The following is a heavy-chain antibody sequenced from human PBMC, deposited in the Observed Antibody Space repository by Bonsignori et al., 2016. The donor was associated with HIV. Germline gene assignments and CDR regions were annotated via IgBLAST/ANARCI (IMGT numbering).Heavy chain of an antibody. CDR3: ARDGVPVRSSGSYPNWFDP. J-gene: IGHJ5*02. CDR1: GGIFTSYA. V-gene: IGHV1-69*06. Sequence: QVQLVQSGAEVKKPGSSVKVSCKVSGGIFTSYAISWVRQAPGQGLEWMGLTIPLFGTSNYAQRFQDRVTISADTSTSTSYMELRSVTSDDTAVYYCARDGVPVRSSGSYPNWFDPWGPEPWS. D-gene: IGHD1-26*01. CDR2: TIPLFGTS.